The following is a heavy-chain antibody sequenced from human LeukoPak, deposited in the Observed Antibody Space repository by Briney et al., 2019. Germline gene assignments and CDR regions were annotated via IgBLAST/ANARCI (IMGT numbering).Heavy chain of an antibody. CDR3: ARDGDYYGSGSPYYFDY. V-gene: IGHV1-69*13. CDR2: IIPIFGTA. Sequence: ASVKVSCKASGGTFSSYAISWERQAPGQGLEWMGGIIPIFGTANYAQKFQGRVTITADESTSTAYMELSSLRSEDTAVYYCARDGDYYGSGSPYYFDYWGQGTLVTVSS. J-gene: IGHJ4*02. CDR1: GGTFSSYA. D-gene: IGHD3-10*01.